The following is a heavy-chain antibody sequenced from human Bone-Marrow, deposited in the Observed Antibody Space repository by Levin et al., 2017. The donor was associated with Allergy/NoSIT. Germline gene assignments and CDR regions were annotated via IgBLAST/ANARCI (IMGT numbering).Heavy chain of an antibody. CDR1: GYSIRSAYY. Sequence: SETLSLTCSVSGYSIRSAYYWGWIRQPPGKGLEWIGSVFHTGTTSYNPSLQSRVTMSRDTSKNHFSLQLRSVTAADTAIYYCVRDGGYQLLPLLSYFDYWGQGVLVTVSS. J-gene: IGHJ4*02. V-gene: IGHV4-38-2*02. CDR3: VRDGGYQLLPLLSYFDY. CDR2: VFHTGTT. D-gene: IGHD1-26*01.